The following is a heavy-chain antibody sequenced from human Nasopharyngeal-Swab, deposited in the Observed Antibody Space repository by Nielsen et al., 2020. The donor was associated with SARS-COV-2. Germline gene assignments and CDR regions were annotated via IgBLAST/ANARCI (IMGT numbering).Heavy chain of an antibody. CDR2: INQDGSEK. CDR3: VRSIAAATAY. CDR1: GFTFSNYW. J-gene: IGHJ4*02. Sequence: GGSLRLSCAASGFTFSNYWMIWVRQAPGKGLEWVANINQDGSEKYYVDSVRGRFTISRDNAKNSLSLQMNSLRVEDTAVYYCVRSIAAATAYWGQGTQVSVYS. V-gene: IGHV3-7*01. D-gene: IGHD1-26*01.